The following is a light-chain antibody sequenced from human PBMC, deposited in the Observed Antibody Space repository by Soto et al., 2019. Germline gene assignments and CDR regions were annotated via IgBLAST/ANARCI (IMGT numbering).Light chain of an antibody. CDR3: CSYAGSDTGVV. J-gene: IGLJ2*01. Sequence: QSALTQPRSVSGSPGQSVTISCTGTSSDVGGYNYVSWYQQHPGKAPKLMIYDVSKRPSGVPDRFSGSKSGNTASLTISGLQAEDEADYYCCSYAGSDTGVVVGGGTKLTVL. CDR1: SSDVGGYNY. CDR2: DVS. V-gene: IGLV2-11*01.